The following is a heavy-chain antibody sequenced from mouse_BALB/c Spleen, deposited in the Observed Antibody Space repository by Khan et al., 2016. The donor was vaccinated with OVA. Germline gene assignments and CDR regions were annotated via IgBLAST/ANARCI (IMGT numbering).Heavy chain of an antibody. Sequence: VQLQQSGTELVRPGALVKLSCKASGFNIKDYYIHWVKQRPEQGLEWIGWIDPENGNTLYDQKFQDKATLTANTSSNTAYLQLSSLTSEDTAVFYCARGGYYPLFAYWGQGTLVTVSA. J-gene: IGHJ3*01. CDR1: GFNIKDYY. CDR2: IDPENGNT. CDR3: ARGGYYPLFAY. V-gene: IGHV14-1*02. D-gene: IGHD2-3*01.